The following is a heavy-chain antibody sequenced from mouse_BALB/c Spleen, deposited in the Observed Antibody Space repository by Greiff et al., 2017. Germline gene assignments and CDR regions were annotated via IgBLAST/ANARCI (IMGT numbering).Heavy chain of an antibody. CDR2: IWAGGST. CDR3: ARENWDYAMDY. Sequence: VQRVESGPGLVAPSQSLSITCTVSGFSLTGYGVNWVRQPPGKGLEWLGVIWAGGSTNYNSALMSRLSISKDNSKSQVFLKMNSLQTDDTAMYYCARENWDYAMDYWGQGTSVTVSS. CDR1: GFSLTGYG. J-gene: IGHJ4*01. V-gene: IGHV2-9*02. D-gene: IGHD4-1*01.